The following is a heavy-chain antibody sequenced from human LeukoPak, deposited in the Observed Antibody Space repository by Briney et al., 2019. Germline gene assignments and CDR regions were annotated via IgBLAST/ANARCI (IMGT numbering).Heavy chain of an antibody. J-gene: IGHJ4*02. CDR1: GGSISSRNYY. Sequence: PSETLSFTCTVSGGSISSRNYYWGWIRQPPGKGLEWIGSIFYSGTTYYNPSLKSRVTISVDTSKNQFSLKLSSVTAADTAVYYCARHAYYYDSSGYYYHFDYWGQGTLVTVTS. V-gene: IGHV4-39*01. CDR3: ARHAYYYDSSGYYYHFDY. CDR2: IFYSGTT. D-gene: IGHD3-22*01.